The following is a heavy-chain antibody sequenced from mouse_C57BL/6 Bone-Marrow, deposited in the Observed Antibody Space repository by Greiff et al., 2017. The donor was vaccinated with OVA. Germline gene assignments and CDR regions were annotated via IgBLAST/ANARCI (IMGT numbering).Heavy chain of an antibody. Sequence: EVQLQQSGAELVKPGASVKLSCTASGFNFQDYYMHWVKQRPEQGLEWIGRIDPEDGETKYAPQFQGKATITADTSSNTAYLQLSSLTSEDTAVYDYARVGYDYDRNYWGQGTTLTVSS. CDR3: ARVGYDYDRNY. CDR2: IDPEDGET. D-gene: IGHD2-4*01. V-gene: IGHV14-2*01. CDR1: GFNFQDYY. J-gene: IGHJ2*01.